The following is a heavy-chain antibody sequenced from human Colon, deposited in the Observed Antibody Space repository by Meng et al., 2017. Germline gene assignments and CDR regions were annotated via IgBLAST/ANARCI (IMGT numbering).Heavy chain of an antibody. Sequence: VPLRQWGEGLLKPSGTLSLTCAVYGWSFSNYYLAWIRQPPGKGLEWIGEIHPSGSSYYSPSLQSRVTITLDTSKNQFSLTLSSLTAADTAVYYCARGVDWAKSGNFWGQGTLVTVSS. CDR2: IHPSGSS. V-gene: IGHV4-34*01. CDR3: ARGVDWAKSGNF. J-gene: IGHJ4*02. CDR1: GWSFSNYY. D-gene: IGHD3-9*01.